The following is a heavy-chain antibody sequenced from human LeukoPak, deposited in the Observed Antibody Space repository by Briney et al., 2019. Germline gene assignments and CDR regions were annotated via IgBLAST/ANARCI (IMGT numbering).Heavy chain of an antibody. CDR1: GYSFTSYW. CDR3: ARRGTRVLDY. Sequence: PGESLLFSCKASGYSFTSYWIGWVRQLPGKGLEWMGIIYPGDSDTRYSPSFQGQVTISADKSISTAYLQWSSLKASDTAMYYCARRGTRVLDYWGQGALGTASS. V-gene: IGHV5-51*01. D-gene: IGHD1-14*01. CDR2: IYPGDSDT. J-gene: IGHJ4*02.